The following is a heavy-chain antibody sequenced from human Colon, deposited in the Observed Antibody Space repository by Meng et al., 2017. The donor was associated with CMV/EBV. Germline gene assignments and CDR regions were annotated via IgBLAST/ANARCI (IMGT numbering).Heavy chain of an antibody. V-gene: IGHV3-21*01. J-gene: IGHJ6*02. CDR2: ISSDSKYI. D-gene: IGHD2-2*01. Sequence: GESLKISCEASELTSSSYTMNWIRQAPGKGLEWVSFISSDSKYIYYSDSVRGRFTISRDNSKKSLYLQMNSVRAEDTAIYYCVRLGYCSSPSCQKSYFYGLDVWGQGTTVTVSS. CDR3: VRLGYCSSPSCQKSYFYGLDV. CDR1: ELTSSSYT.